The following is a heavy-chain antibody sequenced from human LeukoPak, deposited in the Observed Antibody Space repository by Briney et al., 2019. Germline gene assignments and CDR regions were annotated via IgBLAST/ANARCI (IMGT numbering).Heavy chain of an antibody. CDR3: GRGHWGLDY. D-gene: IGHD7-27*01. V-gene: IGHV3-48*04. CDR2: ISYGGTTI. J-gene: IGHJ4*02. Sequence: GGSLRLSCAASGFTFSSSAMTWIRQAPGKGLEWVSYISYGGTTIYYADSVKGRFTISRDNAMSSLYLQMNSLRAEDTAVYYCGRGHWGLDYWGQGTLVTVSS. CDR1: GFTFSSSA.